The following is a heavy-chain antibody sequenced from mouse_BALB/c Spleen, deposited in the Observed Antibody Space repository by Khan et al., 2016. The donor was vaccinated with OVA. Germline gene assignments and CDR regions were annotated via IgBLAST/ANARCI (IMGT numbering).Heavy chain of an antibody. D-gene: IGHD1-1*01. V-gene: IGHV2-6-7*01. CDR2: IWGDGST. CDR1: GFSLTDYG. Sequence: VQLQESGPGLVAPSQSLSITCTVSGFSLTDYGVNWVRQPPGQGLEWLGMIWGDGSTACNSALISSLSISTDNSKSQVYLKMNSLQTEDTAGYYGARELRVGGFANWGQGTLVTVSA. CDR3: ARELRVGGFAN. J-gene: IGHJ3*01.